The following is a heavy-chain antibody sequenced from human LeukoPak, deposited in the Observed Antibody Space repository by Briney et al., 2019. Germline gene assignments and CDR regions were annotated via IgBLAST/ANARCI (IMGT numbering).Heavy chain of an antibody. V-gene: IGHV3-9*01. Sequence: GGSLRLSCAASGFTFDDYAMHWVRQAPGKGLEWVSGISWNSGSIGYADSVKGRFTISRDNAKNSLYLQMNSLRAEDTAVYYCARDLEYCSSTSCSYAFDIWGQGTMVTVSS. CDR3: ARDLEYCSSTSCSYAFDI. D-gene: IGHD2-2*01. CDR1: GFTFDDYA. CDR2: ISWNSGSI. J-gene: IGHJ3*02.